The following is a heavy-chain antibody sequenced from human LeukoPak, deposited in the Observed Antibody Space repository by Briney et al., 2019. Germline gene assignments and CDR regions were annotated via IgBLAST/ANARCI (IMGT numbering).Heavy chain of an antibody. CDR1: GFTFGSYW. V-gene: IGHV3-7*01. CDR2: IKQDGSAE. CDR3: ATLRESYYDFWSGSFRRDYYYYMDV. J-gene: IGHJ6*03. D-gene: IGHD3-3*01. Sequence: GGSLRLSCAASGFTFGSYWMNWVRQAPGKGLEWVANIKQDGSAEHYVDSVKGRFTISRDNAKNSLYLQMNSLRAEDTAVYYCATLRESYYDFWSGSFRRDYYYYMDVWGKGTTVTVSS.